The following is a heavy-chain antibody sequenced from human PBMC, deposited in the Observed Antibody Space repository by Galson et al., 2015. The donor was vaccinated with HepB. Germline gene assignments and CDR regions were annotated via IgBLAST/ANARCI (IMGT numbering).Heavy chain of an antibody. D-gene: IGHD3-3*01. CDR1: GFTFNDYA. CDR3: AKKGGHIWKWSYMDV. J-gene: IGHJ6*03. CDR2: IGGSGEPA. Sequence: SLRLSCAASGFTFNDYAMAWVRQTPGQGLDWVSVIGGSGEPALHGVSVICRVTISRDNSKSMLYLQMNSLRADDTAVYYCAKKGGHIWKWSYMDVWGKGTTVTVSS. V-gene: IGHV3-23*01.